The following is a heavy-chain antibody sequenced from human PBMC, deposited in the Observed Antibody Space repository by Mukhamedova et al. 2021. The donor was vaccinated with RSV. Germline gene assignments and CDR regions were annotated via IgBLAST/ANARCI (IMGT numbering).Heavy chain of an antibody. V-gene: IGHV3-7*01. CDR3: ASDYGSGTYDFDY. J-gene: IGHJ4*02. Sequence: VDSVKGRFTISRDNAKNSLYLQMNNLRVEDTAVYYCASDYGSGTYDFDYWGQGTLVTVSS. D-gene: IGHD3-10*01.